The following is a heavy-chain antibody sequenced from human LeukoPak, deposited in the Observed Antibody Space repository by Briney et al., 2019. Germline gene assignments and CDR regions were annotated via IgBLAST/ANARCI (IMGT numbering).Heavy chain of an antibody. V-gene: IGHV3-74*01. CDR2: ISTDGRSR. Sequence: GGSLRLFCAASGFTFSSYWMHWLRQEPRKGLVWVSRISTDGRSRIYADSVKGRFTISRDNGKNTLYLQMNRLSAEDTAVYYCASYLTSIPPDMDVWGQGATVTVSS. D-gene: IGHD2/OR15-2a*01. J-gene: IGHJ6*02. CDR3: ASYLTSIPPDMDV. CDR1: GFTFSSYW.